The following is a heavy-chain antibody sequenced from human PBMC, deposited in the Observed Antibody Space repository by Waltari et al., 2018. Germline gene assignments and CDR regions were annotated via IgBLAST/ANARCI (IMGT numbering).Heavy chain of an antibody. CDR2: IIPILGIA. V-gene: IGHV1-69*02. CDR3: ARVVCSSTSCYYYYGMDV. Sequence: QVQLVQSGAEVKKPGSSVKVSCKASGGTFSSYPISWVRQAPGHGLEWMGRIIPILGIANYAQKFQGRVTITADKSTSTAYMELSSLRSEDTAVYYCARVVCSSTSCYYYYGMDVWGQGTTVTVSS. J-gene: IGHJ6*02. CDR1: GGTFSSYP. D-gene: IGHD2-2*01.